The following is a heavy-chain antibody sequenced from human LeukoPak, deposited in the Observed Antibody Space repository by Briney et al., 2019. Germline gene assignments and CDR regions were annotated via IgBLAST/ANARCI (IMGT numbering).Heavy chain of an antibody. CDR2: INPNSGGT. Sequence: ASVKVSCKASGYTFTGYYMHWVRQAPGQGLEWMGWINPNSGGTNYAQKFQGRVTMTRDTSISTAYMELSRLRSDDTAVYYCARVDNWNFRFHFDYWGQGTLVTVSS. J-gene: IGHJ4*02. CDR3: ARVDNWNFRFHFDY. V-gene: IGHV1-2*02. D-gene: IGHD1-1*01. CDR1: GYTFTGYY.